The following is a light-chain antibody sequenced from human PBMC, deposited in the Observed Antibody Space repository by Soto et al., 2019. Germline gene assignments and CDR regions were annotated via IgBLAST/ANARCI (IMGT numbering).Light chain of an antibody. V-gene: IGKV1-39*01. CDR2: GAA. CDR3: QQSYSTPLT. J-gene: IGKJ3*01. CDR1: RSISHY. Sequence: DIQMTQSPSSLSASVGDRITITCRASRSISHYLNWYQHKAGKAPILLISGAASLQSGVPTRFSGSGSGTDFTLTISSLQPEDFAVYFCQQSYSTPLTFGPGTTVDFK.